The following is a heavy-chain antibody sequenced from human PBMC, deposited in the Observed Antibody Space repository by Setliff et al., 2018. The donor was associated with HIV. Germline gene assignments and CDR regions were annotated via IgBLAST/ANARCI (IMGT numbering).Heavy chain of an antibody. V-gene: IGHV3-73*01. J-gene: IGHJ5*02. CDR1: GFTFSDSA. CDR3: TASGDADCGTSACTNWFDP. Sequence: PGGSLRLSCAASGFTFSDSAIHWVRQASGKGLEWVGRIKTKPSSYATAFAASVIGRFTISRDDSKNTAYLVMNSLKTEDTAVYYCTASGDADCGTSACTNWFDPWGQGTLVTVSS. CDR2: IKTKPSSYAT. D-gene: IGHD2-21*01.